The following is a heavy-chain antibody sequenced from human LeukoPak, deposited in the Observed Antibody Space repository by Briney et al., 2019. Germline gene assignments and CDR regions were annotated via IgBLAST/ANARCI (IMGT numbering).Heavy chain of an antibody. J-gene: IGHJ4*02. CDR3: ARSGVLEWLVYFDY. D-gene: IGHD3-3*01. CDR2: ISSSSSTI. CDR1: GFTFSSTW. V-gene: IGHV3-48*01. Sequence: GGSLRLSCAASGFTFSSTWMHWFRQGAGKGLEWVSYISSSSSTIYYADSVKGRFTISRDNAKNSLYLQMNSLRAEDTAVYYCARSGVLEWLVYFDYWGQGTLVTVSS.